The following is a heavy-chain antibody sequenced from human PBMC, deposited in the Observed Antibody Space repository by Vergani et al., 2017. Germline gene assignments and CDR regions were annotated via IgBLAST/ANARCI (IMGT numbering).Heavy chain of an antibody. V-gene: IGHV4-61*05. D-gene: IGHD6-19*01. CDR2: IYYSGST. CDR3: ARDRSRVAADACDI. Sequence: QLQLQESGPGLVKPSETLSLTCTVSGGSISSSSYYWGWIRQPPGKGLEWIGYIYYSGSTNYNPSLKSRVTISVDTSKNRFSLKLSSVTAADTAVYYCARDRSRVAADACDIWGQGAMVTVSS. CDR1: GGSISSSSYY. J-gene: IGHJ3*02.